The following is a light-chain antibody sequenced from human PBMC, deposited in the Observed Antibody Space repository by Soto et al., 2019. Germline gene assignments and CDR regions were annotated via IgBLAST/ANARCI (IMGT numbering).Light chain of an antibody. Sequence: SVYPGGRVTLTLTPGEGATLSCRASQTISKNYLAWYQQKPGQAPRLLIYAASTRATGIPDRFSGSGSATDFTLTISRLEPEDFAVFYCQQYAVSPITFGQGTRLQMK. CDR1: QTISKNY. V-gene: IGKV3-20*01. J-gene: IGKJ5*01. CDR2: AAS. CDR3: QQYAVSPIT.